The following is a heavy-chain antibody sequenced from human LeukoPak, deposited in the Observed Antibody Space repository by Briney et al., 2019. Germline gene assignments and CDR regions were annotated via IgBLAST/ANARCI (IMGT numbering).Heavy chain of an antibody. CDR1: GYTFTGYY. J-gene: IGHJ5*02. CDR2: INPNSGGT. Sequence: ASVKVSCKASGYTFTGYYMHWVRQAPGHGLEWMGWINPNSGGTNYAQKFQGRVTMTRDTSISTAYMELSRLRSDDTAVYYCARAFPPRWSSRGFDPWGQGTLVTVSS. D-gene: IGHD4-23*01. CDR3: ARAFPPRWSSRGFDP. V-gene: IGHV1-2*02.